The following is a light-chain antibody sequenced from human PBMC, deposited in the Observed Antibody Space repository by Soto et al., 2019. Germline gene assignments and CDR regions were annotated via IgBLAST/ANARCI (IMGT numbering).Light chain of an antibody. CDR3: QQRSNWPWLT. CDR1: QSVSSY. CDR2: DAS. J-gene: IGKJ4*01. V-gene: IGKV3-11*01. Sequence: EIVLTQSPATLSLSPGERATLSCRASQSVSSYSAWYQQKPGQAPRILIYDASNRATGIPARFSGSGSGTDFTLTISSLEPEDFAVYYCQQRSNWPWLTFGGGTKVEIK.